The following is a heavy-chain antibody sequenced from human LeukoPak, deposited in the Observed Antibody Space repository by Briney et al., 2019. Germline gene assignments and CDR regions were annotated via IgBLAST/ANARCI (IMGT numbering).Heavy chain of an antibody. J-gene: IGHJ2*01. Sequence: GGSLRLSCAASGFTFSTYAMSWVRQAPGKGLEWVSTISDSGANTYYADSVRGRFTISRDNSKNTLYLQKNSLRADDTAIYYCAKSLTLQWRGFFDLWGRGTHVTVSS. V-gene: IGHV3-23*01. CDR3: AKSLTLQWRGFFDL. D-gene: IGHD6-19*01. CDR1: GFTFSTYA. CDR2: ISDSGANT.